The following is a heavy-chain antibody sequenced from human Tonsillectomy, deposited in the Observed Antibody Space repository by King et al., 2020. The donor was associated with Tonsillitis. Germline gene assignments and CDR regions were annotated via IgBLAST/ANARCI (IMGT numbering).Heavy chain of an antibody. CDR1: GFTFDTYA. V-gene: IGHV3-23*04. CDR2: ISASGVTT. D-gene: IGHD1-26*01. J-gene: IGHJ3*02. Sequence: VQLVESGGGLVQPGGSVRLSCAASGFTFDTYAMTWVRQAPGKGLDWVSSISASGVTTYYAGSVKGRFTISRDNSKNTFFLQMNSLRADDTAVYYCAKDRGKMLGGGAFDIWGQGTLVTVSS. CDR3: AKDRGKMLGGGAFDI.